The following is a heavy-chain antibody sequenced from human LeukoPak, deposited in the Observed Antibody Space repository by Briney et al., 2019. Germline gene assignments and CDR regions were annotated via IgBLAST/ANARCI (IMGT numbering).Heavy chain of an antibody. CDR3: ARDEEWRRSINYFDY. V-gene: IGHV4-4*07. J-gene: IGHJ4*02. D-gene: IGHD3-3*01. CDR1: GGSISSYY. Sequence: SETLSLTSTVSGGSISSYYWSWIRQPAGKGLEWIGRIYTSGSTNYNPSLKSRVTMSVDTSKNQFSLKLSSVTAADTAVYYCARDEEWRRSINYFDYWGQGTLVTVFS. CDR2: IYTSGST.